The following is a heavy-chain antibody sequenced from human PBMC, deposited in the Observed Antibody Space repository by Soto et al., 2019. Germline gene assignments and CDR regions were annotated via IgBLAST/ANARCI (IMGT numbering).Heavy chain of an antibody. J-gene: IGHJ4*02. D-gene: IGHD1-1*01. V-gene: IGHV2-5*02. Sequence: QITLKESGPTLVKPTQTLTLTCTFSGFSLTTSPMGVGWIRQPPGKALEWLVVIYWDDDKRYSPSLKSRLTTPKDTSKNQVVLTMTNMAPVDTATYYCAHRLSGYSWNGGYFDYWGQGALVTVSS. CDR1: GFSLTTSPMG. CDR2: IYWDDDK. CDR3: AHRLSGYSWNGGYFDY.